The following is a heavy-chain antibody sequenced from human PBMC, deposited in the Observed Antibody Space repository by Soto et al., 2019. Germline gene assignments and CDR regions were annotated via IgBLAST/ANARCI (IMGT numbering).Heavy chain of an antibody. CDR1: GFSVSTSGVG. J-gene: IGHJ6*02. D-gene: IGHD2-15*01. CDR3: AHKGGRGAAMYV. V-gene: IGHV2-5*02. CDR2: IYWDDDN. Sequence: QITLKESGPTLVKPTQTLTLTCTFSGFSVSTSGVGVAWIRQPPGKALEWLALIYWDDDNRYSPFLQSRVTITKNTSKNQVVLTMTNMDPVDTATYYCAHKGGRGAAMYVWGQGTTVTVSS.